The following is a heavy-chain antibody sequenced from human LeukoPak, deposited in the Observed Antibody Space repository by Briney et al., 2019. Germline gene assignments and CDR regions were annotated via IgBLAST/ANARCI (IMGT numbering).Heavy chain of an antibody. D-gene: IGHD4-11*01. CDR2: MNPNSGNT. CDR1: GYTFTSYD. Sequence: ASVKVSCKASGYTFTSYDINWVRQATGQGLEWMGWMNPNSGNTGYAQKFQGRVTMTRNTSISTAYMELSSLRSEDTAVYYCARGWSSTATNNRRAGPRGYYFDYWGQGTLVTVSS. CDR3: ARGWSSTATNNRRAGPRGYYFDY. J-gene: IGHJ4*02. V-gene: IGHV1-8*01.